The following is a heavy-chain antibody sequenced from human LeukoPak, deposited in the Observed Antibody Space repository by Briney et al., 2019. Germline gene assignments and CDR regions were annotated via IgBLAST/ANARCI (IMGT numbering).Heavy chain of an antibody. D-gene: IGHD3-22*01. CDR2: IIPIFGTT. V-gene: IGHV1-69*01. CDR1: GGTFSSYV. CDR3: ARDRYYYDSSGYYNGSFDI. Sequence: SVKVSCKASGGTFSSYVLSWVRQAPGQGLEWMGGIIPIFGTTNYAQKFQGRVTITADESTSTAYMELSSLRSEDTAVHYCARDRYYYDSSGYYNGSFDIWGRGTMVTVSS. J-gene: IGHJ3*02.